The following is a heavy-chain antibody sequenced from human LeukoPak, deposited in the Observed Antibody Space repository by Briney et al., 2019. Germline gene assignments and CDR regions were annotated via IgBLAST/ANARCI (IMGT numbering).Heavy chain of an antibody. V-gene: IGHV3-23*01. CDR1: GITIGNYA. CDR2: ISNSGGAT. J-gene: IGHJ4*02. Sequence: GGSLRLSCVASGITIGNYAMSWVRQAPGKGLEWVSGISNSGGATFNADSVKGRFTISRDNSKSTLYLQMNRLGAEDTAIYYCVQDWAWGAFGYWGQGTLVTVSS. CDR3: VQDWAWGAFGY. D-gene: IGHD7-27*01.